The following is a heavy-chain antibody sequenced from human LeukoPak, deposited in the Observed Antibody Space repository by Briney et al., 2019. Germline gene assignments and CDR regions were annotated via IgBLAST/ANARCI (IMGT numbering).Heavy chain of an antibody. Sequence: ASVKVSCKASGYTFTGYYMHWGRQTPGQGLECMGWINPNSGGTNYAQKFQGRVTMTRDTSISTAYMELSRLRSDDTAVYYCARVGGSDFWSGYRIDYWGQGTLVTVSS. D-gene: IGHD3-3*01. CDR2: INPNSGGT. CDR3: ARVGGSDFWSGYRIDY. J-gene: IGHJ4*02. V-gene: IGHV1-2*02. CDR1: GYTFTGYY.